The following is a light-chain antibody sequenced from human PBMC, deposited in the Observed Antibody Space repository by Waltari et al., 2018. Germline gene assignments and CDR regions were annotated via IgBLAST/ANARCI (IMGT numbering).Light chain of an antibody. J-gene: IGKJ5*01. CDR3: MQALQSPRIT. V-gene: IGKV2-28*01. CDR2: LAS. CDR1: QSLLHSSGYNF. Sequence: DIVLTQSPLSLPVTPGEPASISCRSSQSLLHSSGYNFLAWYFQRPGQSPQLLIYLASNRASGVPDRFSGSGSGTDFTLKISRVEAEDVGTYYCMQALQSPRITFGQGTRLDLK.